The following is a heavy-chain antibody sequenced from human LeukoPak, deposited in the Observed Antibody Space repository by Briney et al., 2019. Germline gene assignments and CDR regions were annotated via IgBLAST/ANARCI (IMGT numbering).Heavy chain of an antibody. CDR1: GYIITSYW. CDR2: SYTCDSHT. Sequence: GESLKISCKASGYIITSYWTGWVRHMAGKGLGWLGISYTCDSHTRYSACFQGQVRISADKSIRTAYLQWSSLKASDTAMYYCARLSGSYAFDIWGQGTMVTVSS. D-gene: IGHD1-26*01. J-gene: IGHJ3*02. CDR3: ARLSGSYAFDI. V-gene: IGHV5-51*01.